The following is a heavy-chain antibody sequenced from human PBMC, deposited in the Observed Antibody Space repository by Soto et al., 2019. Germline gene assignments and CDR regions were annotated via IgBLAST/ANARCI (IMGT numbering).Heavy chain of an antibody. V-gene: IGHV3-23*01. CDR2: ISVSGGST. D-gene: IGHD3-16*01. J-gene: IGHJ4*02. Sequence: EVQLLESGGGLVQPGGSLRLSCAASGFTFSSYAMSGVRQAPGKGLAWVSGISVSGGSTYYADSVKGRFTISRDHSKNTLYLQMNSLRAEDTAVYYCASNTRYDPPDYWGQGTLVTVSS. CDR3: ASNTRYDPPDY. CDR1: GFTFSSYA.